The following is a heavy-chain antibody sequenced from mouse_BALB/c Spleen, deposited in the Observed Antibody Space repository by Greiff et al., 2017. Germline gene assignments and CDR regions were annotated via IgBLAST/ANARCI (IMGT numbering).Heavy chain of an antibody. Sequence: EVQRVESGGDLVKPGGSLKLSCAASGFTFSSYGMSWVRQTPDKRLEWVATISSGGSYTYYPDSVKGRFTISRDNAKNTLYLQMSSLKSEDTAMYYCARGGGRRAMDYWGQGTSVTVSS. CDR3: ARGGGRRAMDY. D-gene: IGHD3-3*01. J-gene: IGHJ4*01. CDR1: GFTFSSYG. CDR2: ISSGGSYT. V-gene: IGHV5-6*01.